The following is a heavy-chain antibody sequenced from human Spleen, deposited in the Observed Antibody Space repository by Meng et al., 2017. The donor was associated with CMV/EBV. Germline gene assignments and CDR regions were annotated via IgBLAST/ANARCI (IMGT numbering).Heavy chain of an antibody. CDR3: ATGSNSNYYYGMDV. CDR2: MNPNSGNT. D-gene: IGHD4-11*01. CDR1: GYTFTTYD. V-gene: IGHV1-8*03. J-gene: IGHJ6*02. Sequence: ASVKVSCKASGYTFTTYDINWVRQATGQGLEWMGWMNPNSGNTGYAQRFQGRVTITRDTSISTAYMELSSLRSEDTAVYYCATGSNSNYYYGMDVWGQGTTVTVSS.